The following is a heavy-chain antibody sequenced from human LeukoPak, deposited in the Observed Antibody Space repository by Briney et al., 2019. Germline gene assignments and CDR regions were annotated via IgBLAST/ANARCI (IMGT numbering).Heavy chain of an antibody. J-gene: IGHJ3*02. D-gene: IGHD1-26*01. CDR1: GGSISISNYY. CDR3: ARDGWELLRSSAFDI. V-gene: IGHV4-39*07. CDR2: MSYSGRT. Sequence: SETLSLTCTVSGGSISISNYYWGWIRQPPGKGLEWIGSMSYSGRTYYNPSLKTRVTVSLDTSKNQFSLNLISVTAADTAVYYCARDGWELLRSSAFDIWGQGTMVTVSS.